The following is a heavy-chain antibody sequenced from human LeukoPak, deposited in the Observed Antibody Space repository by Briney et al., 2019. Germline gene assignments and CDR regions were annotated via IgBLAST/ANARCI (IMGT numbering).Heavy chain of an antibody. CDR1: GGSISSGDYY. CDR2: IYYSGST. J-gene: IGHJ6*03. CDR3: AGLSPLTGAYYYMDV. V-gene: IGHV4-61*08. Sequence: SETLSLTCTVSGGSISSGDYYWSWIRQPPGEGLEWIGYIYYSGSTNYDPSLKSRVTISVDTSKNQFSLKLSSVTAADTAVYYCAGLSPLTGAYYYMDVWGKGTTVTVFS. D-gene: IGHD7-27*01.